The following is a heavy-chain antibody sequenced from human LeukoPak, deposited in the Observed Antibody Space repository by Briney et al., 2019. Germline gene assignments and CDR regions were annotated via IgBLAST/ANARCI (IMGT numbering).Heavy chain of an antibody. CDR3: AKGLNYDILTGYPDY. CDR2: ISWNSGSI. V-gene: IGHV3-9*01. J-gene: IGHJ4*02. CDR1: GFTFDDYA. Sequence: GGSLRLSCAASGFTFDDYAMHWVRHAPGKGLEWVSGISWNSGSIGYADSVKGRFTISRDNAKNSLYLQMNSLRAEDTALYYCAKGLNYDILTGYPDYWGQGTLVTVSS. D-gene: IGHD3-9*01.